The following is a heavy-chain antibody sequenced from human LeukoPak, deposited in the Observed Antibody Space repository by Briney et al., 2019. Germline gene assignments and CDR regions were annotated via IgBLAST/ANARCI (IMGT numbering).Heavy chain of an antibody. D-gene: IGHD6-19*01. V-gene: IGHV3-30*18. CDR2: ISYDGNNK. J-gene: IGHJ4*02. Sequence: PGGSLRLSCAASGFTFSSYGMHWVRQAPGKGLAWVAVISYDGNNKYYADSVKGRFTISRDNSKNTLYLQMDNLRAEDTAVYYCAKYQRQWLPKGGFDYWGQGTLIAVSS. CDR1: GFTFSSYG. CDR3: AKYQRQWLPKGGFDY.